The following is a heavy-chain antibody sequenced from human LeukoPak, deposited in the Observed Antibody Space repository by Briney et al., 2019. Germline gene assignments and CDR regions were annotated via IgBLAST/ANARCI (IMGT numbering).Heavy chain of an antibody. V-gene: IGHV1-2*02. CDR1: VYTFTAYY. CDR2: INPNSGFT. J-gene: IGHJ4*02. D-gene: IGHD3-10*01. Sequence: ASVKVSCKASVYTFTAYYINWVRQAPGQGLEWLGLINPNSGFTNSAQKFQGRVTMTKDTSLTTAYVEVGGLTSDETAVYYCARKIDVALIIWFGEDPPLDYWGQGTLVTVSS. CDR3: ARKIDVALIIWFGEDPPLDY.